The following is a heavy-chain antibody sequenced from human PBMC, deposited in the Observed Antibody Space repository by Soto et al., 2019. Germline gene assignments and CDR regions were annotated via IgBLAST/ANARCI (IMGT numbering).Heavy chain of an antibody. CDR1: GYTFTSYG. J-gene: IGHJ4*02. V-gene: IGHV1-18*01. CDR3: ARDLIAGTLDY. Sequence: GASVKGSCKASGYTFTSYGISWVRQSPGQGLEWMGWISAYNGNTNYAQKFQGWVTMTRDTSISTAYMELSSLRSDDTAVYYCARDLIAGTLDYWGQGTLVTVSS. D-gene: IGHD6-13*01. CDR2: ISAYNGNT.